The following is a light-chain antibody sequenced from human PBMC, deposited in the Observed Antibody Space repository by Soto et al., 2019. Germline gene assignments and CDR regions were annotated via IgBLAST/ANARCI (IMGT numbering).Light chain of an antibody. V-gene: IGKV3-20*01. Sequence: EIVLTQSPGTLSLSAGERATLSSRASQSVSSSYLAWYQQKPGQAPRLLTYGASSRATGIPDRFSGSGSGTDFTLTISRLEPEDFAVYYCQQYGSSPGFGGGTKVEIE. CDR3: QQYGSSPG. CDR2: GAS. J-gene: IGKJ4*02. CDR1: QSVSSSY.